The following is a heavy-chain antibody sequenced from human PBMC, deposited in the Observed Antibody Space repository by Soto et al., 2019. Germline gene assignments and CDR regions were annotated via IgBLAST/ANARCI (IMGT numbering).Heavy chain of an antibody. V-gene: IGHV3-21*01. J-gene: IGHJ4*02. CDR1: GFTFSSYS. CDR2: ISSSSSYI. CDR3: ASIEYSSSSLGY. D-gene: IGHD6-6*01. Sequence: GGSLRLSCAASGFTFSSYSMNWVRQAPGKGLEWVSSISSSSSYIYYADSVKGRFTISRDNAKNSLYLQMNSLRAEDTAVYYCASIEYSSSSLGYWGQGTLVTVSS.